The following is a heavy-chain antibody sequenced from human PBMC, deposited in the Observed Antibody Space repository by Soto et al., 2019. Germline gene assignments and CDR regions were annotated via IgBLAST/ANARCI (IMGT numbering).Heavy chain of an antibody. Sequence: QVQLVQSGDEVRKPGSSVKVSCKASGYIFVNYGITSVRQAPGQGLEWMGWISPYSGNTHYASKVQGRHTLTTATSTSIAYMDLGLVTRAASAVQYCAMGDNFVTPTPQIVWAQGTTVTVSS. CDR2: ISPYSGNT. CDR1: GYIFVNYG. J-gene: IGHJ6*02. D-gene: IGHD3-16*02. V-gene: IGHV1-18*01. CDR3: AMGDNFVTPTPQIV.